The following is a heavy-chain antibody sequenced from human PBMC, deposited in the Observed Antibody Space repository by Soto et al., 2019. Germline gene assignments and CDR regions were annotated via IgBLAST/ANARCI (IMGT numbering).Heavy chain of an antibody. CDR2: INHSGST. CDR3: ARHLRSSGSAEYFQH. Sequence: SETLSLTCAVYGGSFSGYYWSWIRQPPGKGLEWIGEINHSGSTNYNPSLKSRVTISVDTSKNQFPLKLSSVTAADTAVYYCARHLRSSGSAEYFQHWGQGTLVTVSS. D-gene: IGHD3-22*01. CDR1: GGSFSGYY. V-gene: IGHV4-34*01. J-gene: IGHJ1*01.